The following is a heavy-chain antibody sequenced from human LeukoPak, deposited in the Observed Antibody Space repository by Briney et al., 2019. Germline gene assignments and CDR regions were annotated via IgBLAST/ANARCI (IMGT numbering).Heavy chain of an antibody. CDR1: GFTFSSYG. V-gene: IGHV3-30*02. J-gene: IGHJ4*02. CDR3: AKAYGVAGIDY. CDR2: IRHEGSNE. D-gene: IGHD6-19*01. Sequence: GGSLRLSCAASGFTFSSYGMYWVRQAPGKGLEWVAFIRHEGSNEYYADSVKGRFTISRDNSKNTVFLQMNSLRGEDTAVYYCAKAYGVAGIDYWGQGTLVTVSS.